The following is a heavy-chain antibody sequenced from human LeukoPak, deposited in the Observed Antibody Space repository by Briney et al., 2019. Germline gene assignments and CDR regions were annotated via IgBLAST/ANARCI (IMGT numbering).Heavy chain of an antibody. Sequence: PGGSLRLSCAASGFTFSSYSMNWVRQAPGKGLEWVSSIISSSSYIYYADSVKGRFTISRDNAKNSLYLQMNSLRAEDTAVYYCARDSSGYKGAFDIWGQGTMVTVSS. D-gene: IGHD3-22*01. V-gene: IGHV3-21*01. J-gene: IGHJ3*02. CDR2: IISSSSYI. CDR3: ARDSSGYKGAFDI. CDR1: GFTFSSYS.